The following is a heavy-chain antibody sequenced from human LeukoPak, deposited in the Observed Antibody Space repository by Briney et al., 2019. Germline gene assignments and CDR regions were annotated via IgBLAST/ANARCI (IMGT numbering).Heavy chain of an antibody. J-gene: IGHJ5*02. Sequence: ASETLSLTCTVSGGSISSYYWSWIRQPPGKGLEWIGYIYYSGSTNYNPSLKSRVTISVDTSKNQFSLKLSSVTAADTAVYYCARDLSGSYYDSSGGNWFDPWGQGTLVTVSS. CDR3: ARDLSGSYYDSSGGNWFDP. CDR1: GGSISSYY. CDR2: IYYSGST. V-gene: IGHV4-59*01. D-gene: IGHD3-22*01.